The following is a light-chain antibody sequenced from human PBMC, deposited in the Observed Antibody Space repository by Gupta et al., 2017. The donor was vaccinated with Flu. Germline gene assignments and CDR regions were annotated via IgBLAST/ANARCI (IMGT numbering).Light chain of an antibody. CDR1: SSDVGGYNY. CDR3: SSYTSSSTRV. Sequence: QSALTQPASVSGSPGQSITISCTGTSSDVGGYNYVSWYQQHPGKAPKRMMYEVSNRPSGVSNRFSGSKSGNTASLTISGLQAEDEADYYCSSYTSSSTRVFGTGTKVTVL. J-gene: IGLJ1*01. CDR2: EVS. V-gene: IGLV2-14*01.